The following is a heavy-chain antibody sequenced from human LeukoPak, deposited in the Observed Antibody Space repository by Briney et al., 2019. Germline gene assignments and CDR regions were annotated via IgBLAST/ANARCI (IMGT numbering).Heavy chain of an antibody. CDR1: GFTVSSNY. V-gene: IGHV3-53*01. CDR3: ARDPNSRGYSSSSLGLRH. D-gene: IGHD6-13*01. CDR2: IYSGGST. Sequence: GGSLRLSCAASGFTVSSNYMSWVRQAPGKGLEWVSVIYSGGSTYYADSVKGRFTISRDNSKNTLYLQMNSLRAEDTAVYYCARDPNSRGYSSSSLGLRHWGQGTLVTVSS. J-gene: IGHJ4*02.